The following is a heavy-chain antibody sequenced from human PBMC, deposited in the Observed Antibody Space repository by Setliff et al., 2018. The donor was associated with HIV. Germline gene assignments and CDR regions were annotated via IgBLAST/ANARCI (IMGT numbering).Heavy chain of an antibody. CDR2: VSHTGST. D-gene: IGHD1-26*01. J-gene: IGHJ3*02. CDR1: GASITRGGDF. V-gene: IGHV4-39*07. CDR3: AREGTYSGTYWVRRVASFDI. Sequence: LSLTCSVSGASITRGGDFWRWIRQPPGKGLEWIGDVSHTGSTNYNPSLKSRITISADTPKNQFSLKLSSVTAADTAVYYCAREGTYSGTYWVRRVASFDIWGQGAMVTVSS.